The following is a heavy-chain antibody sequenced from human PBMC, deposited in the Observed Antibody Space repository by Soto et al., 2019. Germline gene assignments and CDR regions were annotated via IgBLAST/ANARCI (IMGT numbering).Heavy chain of an antibody. CDR1: GISIDNYY. CDR3: VRDVGGSGWFAP. CDR2: IYSSGTT. V-gene: IGHV4-4*07. Sequence: ETLSLTCTVSGISIDNYYCSWIRQSAGKGLEWIGRIYSSGTTNYNPSLKSRVTMSVDMSKSQFSLNVRSVTAADTAVYYCVRDVGGSGWFAPWGQGTLVTVSS. J-gene: IGHJ5*02.